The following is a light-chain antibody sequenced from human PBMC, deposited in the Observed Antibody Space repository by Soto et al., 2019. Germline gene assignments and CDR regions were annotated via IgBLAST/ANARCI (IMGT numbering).Light chain of an antibody. CDR3: GSWDDSLSGYV. Sequence: QPVLTQPPSASGTPGQRVTISCSGSSSNIGTHYVYWYQHLAGAAPKLLIYRINERPSGVPDRFSASRSGTSASLAISGLRSEDEGDYYCGSWDDSLSGYVFGTGTKVTVL. J-gene: IGLJ1*01. CDR1: SSNIGTHY. CDR2: RIN. V-gene: IGLV1-47*01.